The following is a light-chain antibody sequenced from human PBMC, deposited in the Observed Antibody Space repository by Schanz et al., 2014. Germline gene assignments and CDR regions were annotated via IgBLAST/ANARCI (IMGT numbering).Light chain of an antibody. CDR3: SSYRRTAAVAV. J-gene: IGLJ1*01. CDR2: GND. V-gene: IGLV1-44*01. CDR1: SSNIGSNT. Sequence: QSVLTQPPLASGTPGQRVTISCSGSSSNIGSNTVNWYQQLPGTAPKLLIYGNDQRPSGVPDRLSGSKSGNTASLTISGLQAEDEADYYCSSYRRTAAVAVFGTGTKLTVL.